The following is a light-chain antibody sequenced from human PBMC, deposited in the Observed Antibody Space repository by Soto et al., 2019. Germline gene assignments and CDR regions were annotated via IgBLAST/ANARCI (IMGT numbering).Light chain of an antibody. J-gene: IGKJ2*01. CDR1: QSVSSN. V-gene: IGKV3-15*01. CDR2: GAS. CDR3: QQYNNWPPGSYT. Sequence: EIVMTQSPATLSVSPGERATLSCRASQSVSSNLAWYQQKPGQAPRLLIYGASTRATGIPARFSGSGSGTAFTLTISSLQSEDFAVYYCQQYNNWPPGSYTFGQGTKLEIK.